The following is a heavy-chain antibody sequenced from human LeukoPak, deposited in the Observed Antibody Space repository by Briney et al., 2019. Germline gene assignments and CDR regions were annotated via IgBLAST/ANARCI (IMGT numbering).Heavy chain of an antibody. CDR1: GGSIGSYY. CDR2: IYFSGST. D-gene: IGHD2-2*01. J-gene: IGHJ6*03. CDR3: ARGKIVVVPAAMRRWYYMDA. Sequence: PSETLSLTCTVSGGSIGSYYWSWIRQPPGKGLEWIGYIYFSGSTNYNPSLKSRVTISVDTSKNQFSLKLSSVTAADTAVYYCARGKIVVVPAAMRRWYYMDAWGKGTTVTVSS. V-gene: IGHV4-59*01.